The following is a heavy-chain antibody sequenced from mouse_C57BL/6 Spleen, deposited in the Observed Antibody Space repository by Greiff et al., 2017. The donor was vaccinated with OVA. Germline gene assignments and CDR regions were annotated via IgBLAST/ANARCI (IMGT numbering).Heavy chain of an antibody. J-gene: IGHJ1*03. Sequence: EVMLVESGPGMVKPSQSLSLTCTVTGYSITSGYDWHWIRHFPGNKLEWMGYISYSGSTNYNPSLKSRISITHDTSKNHFFLKLNSVTTEDTATYYCARGDYDGYFDVWGTGTTVTVSS. CDR1: GYSITSGYD. V-gene: IGHV3-1*01. D-gene: IGHD2-4*01. CDR3: ARGDYDGYFDV. CDR2: ISYSGST.